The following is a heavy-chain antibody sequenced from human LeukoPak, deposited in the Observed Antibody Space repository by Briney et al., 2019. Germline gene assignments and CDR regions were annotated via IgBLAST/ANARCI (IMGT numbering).Heavy chain of an antibody. J-gene: IGHJ6*03. CDR2: IYYSGST. CDR1: GGSITSGSYY. V-gene: IGHV4-61*10. CDR3: AXVRFLEWLLERYYYYYMDV. D-gene: IGHD3-3*01. Sequence: SETLSLTCRVSGGSITSGSYYWSWIRQTAGKGLEWIGYIYYSGSTNYNPSLKSRVTISVDTSKNQFSLKLSSVTAADTAVYYCAXVRFLEWLLERYYYYYMDVWGKGTTVTV.